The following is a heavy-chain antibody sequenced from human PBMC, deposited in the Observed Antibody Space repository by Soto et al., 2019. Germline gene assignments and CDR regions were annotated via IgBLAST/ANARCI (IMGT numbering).Heavy chain of an antibody. CDR3: ARIRGGIAARQPHYYYYYGMDV. D-gene: IGHD6-6*01. Sequence: QVQLVQSGAEVKKPGSSVTVSCKASGGTFSSYAISWVRQAPGQGLEWMGGIIPIFGTANYAQKFQGRVTITADESTSTAYMELSSLRSEDTAVYYCARIRGGIAARQPHYYYYYGMDVWGQGTTVTVSS. CDR1: GGTFSSYA. J-gene: IGHJ6*02. CDR2: IIPIFGTA. V-gene: IGHV1-69*01.